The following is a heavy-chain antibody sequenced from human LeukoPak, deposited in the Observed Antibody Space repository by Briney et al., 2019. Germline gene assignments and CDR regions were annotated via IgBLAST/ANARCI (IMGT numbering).Heavy chain of an antibody. V-gene: IGHV3-23*01. Sequence: PGGSLRLSCTASGFIFSNFAMSWVRQAPGKGLEWVAGISGSGGAIRYTDSVKGRFTLSRDNPKNTLYLQMNSLRAEDTAMYYCAKTAVGATYFDYWGQGVLVTVSS. D-gene: IGHD1-26*01. CDR3: AKTAVGATYFDY. J-gene: IGHJ4*02. CDR2: ISGSGGAI. CDR1: GFIFSNFA.